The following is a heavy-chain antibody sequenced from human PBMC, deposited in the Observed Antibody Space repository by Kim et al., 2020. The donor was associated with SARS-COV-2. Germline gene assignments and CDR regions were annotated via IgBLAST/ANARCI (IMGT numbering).Heavy chain of an antibody. V-gene: IGHV3-43*02. CDR1: GFTFDDYA. Sequence: GGSLRLSCAASGFTFDDYAMHWVRQAPGKGLEWVSLISGDGGSTYYADSVKGRFTISRDNSKNSLYLQMNSLRTEDTALYYCAKVLADDSYYDILTGKPLRGGLDYWSQGTLVTVSS. D-gene: IGHD3-9*01. J-gene: IGHJ4*02. CDR3: AKVLADDSYYDILTGKPLRGGLDY. CDR2: ISGDGGST.